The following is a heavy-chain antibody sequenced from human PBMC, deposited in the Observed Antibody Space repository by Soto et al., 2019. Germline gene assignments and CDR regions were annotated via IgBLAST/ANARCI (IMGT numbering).Heavy chain of an antibody. Sequence: SETLSLTCAVSGYSISSGYYWGWIRQPPGKGLEWIGSIYHSGSTYYNPSLKSRVTISVDTSKNQFSLKLSSVTAADTAVYYCARGKLEATDYWGQGTLVTVSS. D-gene: IGHD1-1*01. V-gene: IGHV4-38-2*01. CDR3: ARGKLEATDY. CDR1: GYSISSGYY. CDR2: IYHSGST. J-gene: IGHJ4*02.